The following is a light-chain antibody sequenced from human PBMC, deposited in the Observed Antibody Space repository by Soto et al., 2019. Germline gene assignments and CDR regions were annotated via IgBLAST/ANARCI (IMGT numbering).Light chain of an antibody. Sequence: QSVLTQPASVSGSPGQSITISCTGTSSEVGGYNYVSWYQQHPGIAPKLMIYDVSNRPSGVSNRFSGSKSGNTASLTISGLQAEDEADYYCSSYTSSSTLYVFGTGTKVTVL. V-gene: IGLV2-14*01. J-gene: IGLJ1*01. CDR3: SSYTSSSTLYV. CDR1: SSEVGGYNY. CDR2: DVS.